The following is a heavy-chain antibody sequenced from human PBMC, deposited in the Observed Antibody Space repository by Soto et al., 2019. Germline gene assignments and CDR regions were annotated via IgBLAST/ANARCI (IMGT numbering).Heavy chain of an antibody. J-gene: IGHJ6*02. V-gene: IGHV3-23*01. D-gene: IGHD5-12*01. CDR3: AKIRMRVGGYDSPRPLYYYYGMDV. CDR2: ISGSGGST. Sequence: GGSLRLSCAASGFTFSSYAMSWVRQAPGKGLEWVSAISGSGGSTYYADSVKGRFTISRDNSKNTLYLQMNSLRAEDTAVYYCAKIRMRVGGYDSPRPLYYYYGMDVWGQGTTVTVSS. CDR1: GFTFSSYA.